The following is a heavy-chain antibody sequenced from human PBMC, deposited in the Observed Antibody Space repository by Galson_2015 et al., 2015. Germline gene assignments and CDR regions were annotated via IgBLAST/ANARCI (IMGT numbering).Heavy chain of an antibody. CDR1: GFTFTTYA. D-gene: IGHD3-10*01. CDR3: ARDQGMVRGSYYYYYMDV. J-gene: IGHJ6*03. V-gene: IGHV3-33*08. Sequence: SLRLSCAASGFTFTTYAMTWVRQAPGKGLEWVAVIWYDGSNKYYADSVKGRFTISRDNSKNTLYLQMNSLRAEDTAVYYCARDQGMVRGSYYYYYMDVWGKGTTVTVSS. CDR2: IWYDGSNK.